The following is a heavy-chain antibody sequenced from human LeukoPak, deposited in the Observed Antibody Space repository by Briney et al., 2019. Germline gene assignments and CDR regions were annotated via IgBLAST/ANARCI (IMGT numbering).Heavy chain of an antibody. CDR2: ISYDGSNK. Sequence: GGSLRLSCAVSLFTFSSYGMHWVRQAPGNGLEWVAVISYDGSNKYYADSVNGRFTISRDNSKNTLYLQMNSLRAEDTAVYYCAKGMVATDYWGQGTLVTVSS. V-gene: IGHV3-30*18. J-gene: IGHJ4*02. CDR1: LFTFSSYG. CDR3: AKGMVATDY. D-gene: IGHD5-12*01.